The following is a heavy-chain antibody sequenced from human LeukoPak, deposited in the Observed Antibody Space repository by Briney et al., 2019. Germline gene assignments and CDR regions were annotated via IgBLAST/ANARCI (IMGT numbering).Heavy chain of an antibody. V-gene: IGHV1-69*06. CDR3: ARNHNYTDHYNHMDV. CDR1: GGTYSYFA. Sequence: SVTVSCKASGGTYSYFAINWVRQAPGQGLEWMGGIIPLFGSSNYTHKFQGRVTFSADKSTNTVYMHLNSLRFEDTAVYYCARNHNYTDHYNHMDVWGRGTAITVSS. D-gene: IGHD3-3*01. J-gene: IGHJ6*03. CDR2: IIPLFGSS.